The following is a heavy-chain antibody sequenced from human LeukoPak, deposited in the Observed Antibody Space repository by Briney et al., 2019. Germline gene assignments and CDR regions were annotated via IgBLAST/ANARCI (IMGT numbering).Heavy chain of an antibody. CDR3: ARTDLERSGRPGYFDY. CDR2: ISSSGSTI. D-gene: IGHD3-3*01. V-gene: IGHV3-48*03. CDR1: GFTFSSYE. J-gene: IGHJ4*02. Sequence: GGSLRLSCAASGFTFSSYEMNWVRQAPGKGLEWVSYISSSGSTIYYADSVKGRFTISRDNAKNSLYLQMNSLRAEDTAVYYCARTDLERSGRPGYFDYWGQGTLVTVSS.